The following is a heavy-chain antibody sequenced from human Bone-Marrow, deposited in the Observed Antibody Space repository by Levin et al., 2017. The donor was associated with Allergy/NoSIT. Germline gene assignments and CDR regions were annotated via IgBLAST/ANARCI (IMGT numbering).Heavy chain of an antibody. J-gene: IGHJ6*02. CDR1: GFTFGDYA. CDR3: TREPDYYYYGMDV. V-gene: IGHV3-49*03. CDR2: MRSKPYGGTT. Sequence: SCTASGFTFGDYAMNWFRQAPGKGLEWVGFMRSKPYGGTTEYAASVKGRFTISRDDSKSIAYLQMNSLKTEDTAVYYCTREPDYYYYGMDVWGQGTTVIVSS.